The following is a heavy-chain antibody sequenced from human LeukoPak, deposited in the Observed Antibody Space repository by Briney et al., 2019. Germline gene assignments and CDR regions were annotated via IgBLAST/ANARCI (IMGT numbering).Heavy chain of an antibody. Sequence: ASVKVSCKASGGTFSSYAISWVRQAPGQGLEWMGGIIPIFGTANYAQKFQGRVTITADKSTSTAYMELSSLRSEDTAVYYCARPYCSGGSCTGYGMDVWGQGTTVTVSS. CDR2: IIPIFGTA. CDR1: GGTFSSYA. CDR3: ARPYCSGGSCTGYGMDV. J-gene: IGHJ6*02. D-gene: IGHD2-15*01. V-gene: IGHV1-69*06.